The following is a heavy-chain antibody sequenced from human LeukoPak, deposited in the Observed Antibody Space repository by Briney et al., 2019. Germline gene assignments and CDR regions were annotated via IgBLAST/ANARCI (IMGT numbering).Heavy chain of an antibody. Sequence: LRLSCAASGFSFDDYAMHWVRQVPGKGLEWVGNIYHSGSTYYNPSLKSRVTISVDTSKNQFSLRLSSVTAADTAVYYCARDDGLSIWGQGTMVTVSS. J-gene: IGHJ3*02. CDR3: ARDDGLSI. CDR2: IYHSGST. CDR1: GFSFDDYA. V-gene: IGHV4-30-2*01. D-gene: IGHD4-17*01.